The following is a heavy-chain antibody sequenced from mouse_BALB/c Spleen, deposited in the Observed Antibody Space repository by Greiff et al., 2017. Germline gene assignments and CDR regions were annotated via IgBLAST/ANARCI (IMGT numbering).Heavy chain of an antibody. CDR3: ARDRGNYGTLYAMDY. J-gene: IGHJ4*01. D-gene: IGHD2-1*01. Sequence: EVKLMESGGGLVKPGGSLKLSCAASGFTFSDYYMYWVRQTPEKRLEWVATISDGGSYTYYPDSVKGRFTISRDNAKNNLYLQMSSLKSEDTAMYYCARDRGNYGTLYAMDYWGQGTSVTGSS. CDR2: ISDGGSYT. CDR1: GFTFSDYY. V-gene: IGHV5-4*02.